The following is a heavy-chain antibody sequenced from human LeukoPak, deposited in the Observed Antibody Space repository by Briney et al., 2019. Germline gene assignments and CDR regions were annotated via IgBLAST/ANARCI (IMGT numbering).Heavy chain of an antibody. V-gene: IGHV4-34*01. CDR1: GGSFSGYY. D-gene: IGHD3-22*01. CDR2: INHSGST. CDR3: ARGTYDSSGYYYVPPDY. J-gene: IGHJ4*02. Sequence: PSETLSLTCAVYGGSFSGYYWSWIRQPPGKGLEWIGEINHSGSTNYNPSLKSRVTISVDTSKNQFSLKLSSVTAADTAVYYCARGTYDSSGYYYVPPDYWGQGTLVTVSS.